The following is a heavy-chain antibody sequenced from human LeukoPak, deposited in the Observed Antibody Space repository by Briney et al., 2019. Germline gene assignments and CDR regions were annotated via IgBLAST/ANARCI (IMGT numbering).Heavy chain of an antibody. J-gene: IGHJ6*03. CDR1: GFTFSSYA. Sequence: GGSLRLSCAASGFTFSSYAMNWVRQAPGKGLEWVSSTSSSSSHIYYADSVKGRFTISRDNAKNSLFLQMNSLRAEDTAMYYCVRVREYYNSPRGCHHYMDVWGKGTTVTVSS. V-gene: IGHV3-21*01. D-gene: IGHD1-1*01. CDR3: VRVREYYNSPRGCHHYMDV. CDR2: TSSSSSHI.